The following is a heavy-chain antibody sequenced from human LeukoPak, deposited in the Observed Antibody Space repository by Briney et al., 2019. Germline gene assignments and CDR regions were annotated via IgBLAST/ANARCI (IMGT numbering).Heavy chain of an antibody. V-gene: IGHV4-39*02. CDR3: ARDVGTVAGSFDY. J-gene: IGHJ4*02. D-gene: IGHD6-19*01. Sequence: TSETLSLTCTVSGGSISSSSYYWGWVRQPPGKGLEWIGSIYYSGSTHYNPSLKSRVTISVDTSKNQFSLKLSSVTAADTAVYYCARDVGTVAGSFDYWGQGTLVTVSS. CDR2: IYYSGST. CDR1: GGSISSSSYY.